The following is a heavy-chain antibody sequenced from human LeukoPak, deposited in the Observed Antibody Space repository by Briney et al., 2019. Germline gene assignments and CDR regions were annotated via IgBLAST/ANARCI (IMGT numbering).Heavy chain of an antibody. V-gene: IGHV3-48*02. Sequence: HPGGSLRLSCAASGFTFSSYDMNWVRQAPGKGLEWVSYISTISSTKYYADSVKGRFTISRDNAKNSLYLQMKSLRDEDTAVYYCAKETGASYDYPLDYWGQGTLVTVSS. CDR1: GFTFSSYD. D-gene: IGHD5-18*01. CDR3: AKETGASYDYPLDY. CDR2: ISTISSTK. J-gene: IGHJ4*02.